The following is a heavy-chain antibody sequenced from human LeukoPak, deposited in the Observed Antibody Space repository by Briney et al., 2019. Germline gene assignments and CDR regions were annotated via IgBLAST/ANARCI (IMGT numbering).Heavy chain of an antibody. CDR3: ARQARDCSSTSCYVFDY. CDR2: IYYSGST. V-gene: IGHV4-39*01. D-gene: IGHD2-2*01. J-gene: IGHJ4*02. CDR1: GGSISSSSYY. Sequence: SETLSLTCTVSGGSISSSSYYWGWIRQPPGKRLEWIGSIYYSGSTYYNPSLKSRVTISVDTSKNQFSLKLSSVTAADTAVYYCARQARDCSSTSCYVFDYWGQGTLVTVSS.